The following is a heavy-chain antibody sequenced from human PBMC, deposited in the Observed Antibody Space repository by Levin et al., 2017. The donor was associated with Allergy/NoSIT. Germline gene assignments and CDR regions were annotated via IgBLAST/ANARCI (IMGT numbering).Heavy chain of an antibody. CDR3: ARGLKILTTGSLYHNAMDA. CDR2: ITRRSSYI. CDR1: KFVFSDYT. Sequence: KPGGSLRLSCAASKFVFSDYTMNWVRQAPGKGLEWVASITRRSSYIYYADSVKGRFTISRDNAKNSVSLQMNSLRAEDTAVYYCARGLKILTTGSLYHNAMDAWGQGTTVSVSS. D-gene: IGHD3-9*01. V-gene: IGHV3-21*06. J-gene: IGHJ6*02.